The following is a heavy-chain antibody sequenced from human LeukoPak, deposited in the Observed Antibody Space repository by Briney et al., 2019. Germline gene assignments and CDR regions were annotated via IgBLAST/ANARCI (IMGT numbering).Heavy chain of an antibody. D-gene: IGHD2-2*01. V-gene: IGHV3-30*18. J-gene: IGHJ4*02. Sequence: GGSLSLSCAASGFTFSSYGMHWVRPAPGKGLEWVAVISYDGSNKYYADSVKGRFTISRDNSKNTLYLQMNSLRAEDTAVYYCAKGTAAVAYYFDYWGQGTLVTVSS. CDR1: GFTFSSYG. CDR2: ISYDGSNK. CDR3: AKGTAAVAYYFDY.